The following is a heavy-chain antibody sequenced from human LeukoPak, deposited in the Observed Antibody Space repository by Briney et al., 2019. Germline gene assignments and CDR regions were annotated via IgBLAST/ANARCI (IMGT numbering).Heavy chain of an antibody. V-gene: IGHV1-69*05. CDR1: GGTFSSYA. Sequence: ASVKVSCKASGGTFSSYAISWMRQAPGQGLEWMGRIIPIFGTANSAQTFQGRVTITTDESTSTAYMELSSLRSEDTAVYYCAREEAAAALPFDYWGQGTLVTVSS. D-gene: IGHD6-13*01. CDR2: IIPIFGTA. CDR3: AREEAAAALPFDY. J-gene: IGHJ4*02.